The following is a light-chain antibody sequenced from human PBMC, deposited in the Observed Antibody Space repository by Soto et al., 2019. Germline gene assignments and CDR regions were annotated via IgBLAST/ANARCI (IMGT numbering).Light chain of an antibody. V-gene: IGLV1-40*01. Sequence: QSVLTQPPSVSGAPGQTVIISRSGSSSNIGAPYDVNWYRQLPGTVPKLLIYGNHNRPSGVPDRFSGSKSGNTASLTISGLQTEDEADYYCSSYRSDTTLIFGTGTKVTVL. CDR1: SSNIGAPYD. CDR3: SSYRSDTTLI. J-gene: IGLJ1*01. CDR2: GNH.